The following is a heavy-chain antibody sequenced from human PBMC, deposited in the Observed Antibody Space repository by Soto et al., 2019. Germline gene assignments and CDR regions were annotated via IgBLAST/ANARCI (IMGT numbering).Heavy chain of an antibody. CDR3: ARGIVRGVIYYGMDV. CDR1: GFSFSSYG. V-gene: IGHV3-33*01. D-gene: IGHD3-10*02. J-gene: IGHJ6*02. Sequence: GSLRLSCAASGFSFSSYGMHWVRQAPGEGLEWVAVIWYDGTREDHADSVKGRFTISRDNSKNTLYLQMNRLRAEDTAVYYCARGIVRGVIYYGMDVWGQGTTVTVSS. CDR2: IWYDGTRE.